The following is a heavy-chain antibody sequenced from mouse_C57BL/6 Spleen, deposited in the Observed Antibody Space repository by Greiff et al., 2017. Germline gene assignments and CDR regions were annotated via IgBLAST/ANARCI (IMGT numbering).Heavy chain of an antibody. CDR2: IDPSDSET. CDR3: ARGYPYGNYDYFDY. D-gene: IGHD2-1*01. J-gene: IGHJ2*01. CDR1: GYTFTSYW. Sequence: QVQLQQPGAELVRPGSSVKLSCKASGYTFTSYWMHWVKQRPIQGLEWIGNIDPSDSETHYNQKFKDKATLTVDKSSSTAYMQLSSLTSEDSAVYYCARGYPYGNYDYFDYWGQGTTLTVSS. V-gene: IGHV1-52*01.